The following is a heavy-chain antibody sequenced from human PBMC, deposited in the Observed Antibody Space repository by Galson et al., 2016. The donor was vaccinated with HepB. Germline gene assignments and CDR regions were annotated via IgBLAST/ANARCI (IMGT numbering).Heavy chain of an antibody. CDR2: FNPRGERT. V-gene: IGHV1-46*02. J-gene: IGHJ6*02. Sequence: SVKVSCKASGYTFNYYYINWVRQAPGQGLEWMGVFNPRGERTTYAQKFQGRVTMTRDTSTSTVYMELSSLRSQDTAVYYCARGNEYCRSTSPTCDYAMDVWGQGTTVTVSS. CDR3: ARGNEYCRSTSPTCDYAMDV. D-gene: IGHD2-2*01. CDR1: GYTFNYYY.